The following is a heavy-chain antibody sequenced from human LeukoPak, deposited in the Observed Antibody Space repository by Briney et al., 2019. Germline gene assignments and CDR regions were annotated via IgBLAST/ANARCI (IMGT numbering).Heavy chain of an antibody. Sequence: SETLSLTCTVSGGSISSSSYYWGWIRQPPGKGLEWIGYIYYSGSTYYNPSLKSRVTISVDTSKNQFSLKLSSVTAADTAVYYCARHEVDYYDPLKAFDIWGQGTMVTVSS. J-gene: IGHJ3*02. CDR3: ARHEVDYYDPLKAFDI. D-gene: IGHD3-22*01. CDR1: GGSISSSSYY. V-gene: IGHV4-39*01. CDR2: IYYSGST.